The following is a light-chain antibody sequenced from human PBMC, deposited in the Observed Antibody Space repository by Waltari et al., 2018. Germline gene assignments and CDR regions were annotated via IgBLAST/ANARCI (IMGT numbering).Light chain of an antibody. CDR3: SSRELSGHVV. Sequence: SSDLTQDPDVSVALGQTVRITCQGDILRNYYGNWCRQKPGQAPELVIYGKNNRPSGIPDRFSASSSENTASVIITGAQAEDEADYYCSSRELSGHVVFGGGTRLTVL. V-gene: IGLV3-19*01. J-gene: IGLJ2*01. CDR1: ILRNYY. CDR2: GKN.